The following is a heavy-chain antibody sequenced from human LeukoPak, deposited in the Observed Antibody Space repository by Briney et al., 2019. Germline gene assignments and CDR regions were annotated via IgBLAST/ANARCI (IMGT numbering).Heavy chain of an antibody. V-gene: IGHV3-9*01. D-gene: IGHD7-27*01. Sequence: QPGRSLRLSCAASGFNLNDFAMYWARQAPGKGLEWVSGISWNSGNIRYADSVKGRFTISRDNAKNSLYLQMNSLRAEDTASYYCAKDINVMGLGILDYWGQGTLVTVSS. CDR2: ISWNSGNI. CDR1: GFNLNDFA. J-gene: IGHJ4*02. CDR3: AKDINVMGLGILDY.